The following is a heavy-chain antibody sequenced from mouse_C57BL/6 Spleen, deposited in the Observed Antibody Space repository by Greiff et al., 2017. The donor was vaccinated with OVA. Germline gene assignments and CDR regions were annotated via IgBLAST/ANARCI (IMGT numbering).Heavy chain of an antibody. V-gene: IGHV1-78*01. CDR2: IYPRDGST. Sequence: QVQLQQSDAELVKPGASVKISCKVSGYTFTDHTIHWMKQRPEQGLEWIGYIYPRDGSTKYNEKFKGKATLTADKSSSTAYMQLNSLTSEDDAGYVYARNGKAYYDYWGQGTTLTVSS. D-gene: IGHD2-1*01. CDR3: ARNGKAYYDY. CDR1: GYTFTDHT. J-gene: IGHJ2*01.